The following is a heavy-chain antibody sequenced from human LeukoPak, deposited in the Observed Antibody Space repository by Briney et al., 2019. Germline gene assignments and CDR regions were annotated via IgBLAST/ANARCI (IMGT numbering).Heavy chain of an antibody. D-gene: IGHD1-26*01. CDR2: IRYDIISK. Sequence: PGGSLRLSCTASGFSFSNYGMHWVRQAPGKGLEWVAFIRYDIISKSYGDSVKGRFTISRDNSNNTVYLQMNSLRAEDTAVYYCAKVGQYGATNYYYYMDVWGKGTTVTVSS. CDR1: GFSFSNYG. V-gene: IGHV3-30*02. J-gene: IGHJ6*03. CDR3: AKVGQYGATNYYYYMDV.